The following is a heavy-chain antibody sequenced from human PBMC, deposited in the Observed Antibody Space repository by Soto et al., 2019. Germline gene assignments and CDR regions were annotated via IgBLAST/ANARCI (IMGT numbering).Heavy chain of an antibody. V-gene: IGHV4-4*02. Sequence: QVQLQESGPGLVKPSGTLSINCAVSGGSISSSNWWSWVRQPPGKGLEWIGEIYHSGSTNYNPSLKSRVTISVDKSKNQFSLKLSSVTAADTAVYYCASVRGGYYYAMDVWGQGTTVTVSS. D-gene: IGHD3-10*02. CDR2: IYHSGST. CDR3: ASVRGGYYYAMDV. J-gene: IGHJ6*02. CDR1: GGSISSSNW.